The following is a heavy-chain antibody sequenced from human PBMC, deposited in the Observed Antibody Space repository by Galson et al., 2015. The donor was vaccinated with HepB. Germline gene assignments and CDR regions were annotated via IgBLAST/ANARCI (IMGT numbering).Heavy chain of an antibody. CDR2: IDPSDSYT. D-gene: IGHD2-2*01. CDR3: ARILGYCSSTSCYYYGMDV. V-gene: IGHV5-10-1*01. J-gene: IGHJ6*02. Sequence: QSGAEVKKPGESLRISCKGSGYSFTSYWISWVRQMPGKGLEWMGRIDPSDSYTNYSPSFQGHVTISADKSISTAYLQWSSLKASDTAMYYCARILGYCSSTSCYYYGMDVWGQGTTVTVSS. CDR1: GYSFTSYW.